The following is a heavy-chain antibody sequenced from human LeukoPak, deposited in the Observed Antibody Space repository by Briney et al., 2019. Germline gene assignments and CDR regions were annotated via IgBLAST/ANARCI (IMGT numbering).Heavy chain of an antibody. CDR3: AKGPRHHILTGHYKSHCFDF. V-gene: IGHV1-18*01. CDR1: GYTFTIYG. J-gene: IGHJ4*02. CDR2: ISAYNGNT. Sequence: ASVTVSFKASGYTFTIYGISWVRQAPGQGLEWMGWISAYNGNTNYAQKLQGRVTMTTDTSTSTAYMELRSLRSDDTAVYYCAKGPRHHILTGHYKSHCFDFWGQGTLVTVSS. D-gene: IGHD3-9*01.